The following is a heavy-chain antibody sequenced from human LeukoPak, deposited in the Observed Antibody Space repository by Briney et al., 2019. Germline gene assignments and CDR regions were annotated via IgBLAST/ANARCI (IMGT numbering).Heavy chain of an antibody. D-gene: IGHD1-7*01. Sequence: PGGSLRLSCAASGFTFSSYGMYWVRQAPGKGLEWVAVIWYDGSNKYYPDSVKGRFTISRDNSKNTLFLQINSLRAEDTAVYYCARGLSGTTPYFYYYMDVWGKGTTVTVSS. J-gene: IGHJ6*03. V-gene: IGHV3-33*01. CDR3: ARGLSGTTPYFYYYMDV. CDR2: IWYDGSNK. CDR1: GFTFSSYG.